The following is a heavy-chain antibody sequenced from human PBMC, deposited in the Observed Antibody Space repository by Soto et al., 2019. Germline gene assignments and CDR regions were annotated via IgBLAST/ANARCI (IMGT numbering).Heavy chain of an antibody. D-gene: IGHD3-9*01. V-gene: IGHV3-23*01. CDR1: GFTFSSYA. CDR3: AKGILTGRLIAGPFQH. Sequence: PGGSLRLSCAASGFTFSSYAMSWVRQAPGKGLEWVSAISGSGGSTYYADSVKGRFTISRDNSKNTLYLQMNSLRAEDTAVYYCAKGILTGRLIAGPFQHWGQGTLVTVSS. CDR2: ISGSGGST. J-gene: IGHJ1*01.